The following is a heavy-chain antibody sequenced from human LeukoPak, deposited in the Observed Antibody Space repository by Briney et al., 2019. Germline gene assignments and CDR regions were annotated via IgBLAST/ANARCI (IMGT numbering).Heavy chain of an antibody. D-gene: IGHD3-10*01. V-gene: IGHV3-30*19. Sequence: GGSLRLSCAASGFTFSSYGMHWVRQAPGKGLEWVAVISYDGSNKYYADSVKGRFTISRDNSKNTLYLQMNSLRAEDTAVYYCARDSGYGSGSYVFDYWGQGTLVTVSS. CDR1: GFTFSSYG. J-gene: IGHJ4*02. CDR3: ARDSGYGSGSYVFDY. CDR2: ISYDGSNK.